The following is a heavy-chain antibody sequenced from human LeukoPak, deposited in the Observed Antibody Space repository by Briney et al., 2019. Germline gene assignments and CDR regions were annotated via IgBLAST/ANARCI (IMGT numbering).Heavy chain of an antibody. CDR2: ISSSSSYI. J-gene: IGHJ6*02. CDR3: ARDRGYYGMDV. D-gene: IGHD3-10*01. V-gene: IGHV3-21*01. Sequence: GGSLRLSCAASGFTFSSYSMNWVRQAPGKGLELVSSISSSSSYIYYADSVKGRFTISRDNAKNSLYLQMNSLRAEDTSVYYCARDRGYYGMDVWGQGTTVTVSS. CDR1: GFTFSSYS.